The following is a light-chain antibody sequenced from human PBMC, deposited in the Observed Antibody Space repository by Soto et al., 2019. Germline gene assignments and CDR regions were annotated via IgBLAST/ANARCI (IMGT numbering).Light chain of an antibody. Sequence: QSVLTQPASVSGSPGQSIIISCAGTTSDVGAYNYVSWYQHHPGKAPKLLIFEVNRRPSGVSNRFSGSKSGTTASLTISGLQVEDEADYYCSSYTSTTTPYVFGTGTKVTVL. CDR3: SSYTSTTTPYV. V-gene: IGLV2-14*01. CDR2: EVN. CDR1: TSDVGAYNY. J-gene: IGLJ1*01.